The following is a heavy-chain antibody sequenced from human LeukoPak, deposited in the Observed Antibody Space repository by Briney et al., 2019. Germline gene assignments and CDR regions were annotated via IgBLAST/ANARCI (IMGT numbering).Heavy chain of an antibody. Sequence: GGSLGLSCAASGFTFSSYWMSWVRQAPGKGLEWVANIKQDGSEKYYVDSVKGRFTISRDNAKNSLYLQMNSLRAEDTAVYYCARFEAYYYDSSGYYFDYWGQGTLVTVSS. CDR1: GFTFSSYW. CDR3: ARFEAYYYDSSGYYFDY. V-gene: IGHV3-7*01. D-gene: IGHD3-22*01. CDR2: IKQDGSEK. J-gene: IGHJ4*02.